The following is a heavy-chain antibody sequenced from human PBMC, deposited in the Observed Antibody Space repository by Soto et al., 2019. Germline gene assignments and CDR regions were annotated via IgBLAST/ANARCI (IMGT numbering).Heavy chain of an antibody. V-gene: IGHV3-23*01. J-gene: IGHJ6*02. D-gene: IGHD2-2*01. CDR1: GFTFSSYA. CDR2: ISGSGGST. Sequence: EVQLLESGGGLVQPGGSLRLSCASSGFTFSSYAMSWVRQAPGKGLGWVSAISGSGGSTYYADSVKGRFTISRDNSKNTLYLQMNSLRAEDTAVYYCARGYCSSTSCYDYYYYGMDVWGQGTTVTVSS. CDR3: ARGYCSSTSCYDYYYYGMDV.